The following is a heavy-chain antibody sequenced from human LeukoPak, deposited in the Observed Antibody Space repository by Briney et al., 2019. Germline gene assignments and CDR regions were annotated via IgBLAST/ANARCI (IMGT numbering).Heavy chain of an antibody. D-gene: IGHD3-10*01. J-gene: IGHJ4*02. CDR3: ARDYIWLVSTSNYYGSGSYYPFDY. CDR1: GYTFTSYY. Sequence: ASVKVSCKASGYTFTSYYMHWVRQAPGQGLEWMGIINPSGGSTSYAQKFQGRVTMTEDTSTDTAYMELSSLRSEDTAVYYCARDYIWLVSTSNYYGSGSYYPFDYWGQGTLVTVSS. V-gene: IGHV1-46*01. CDR2: INPSGGST.